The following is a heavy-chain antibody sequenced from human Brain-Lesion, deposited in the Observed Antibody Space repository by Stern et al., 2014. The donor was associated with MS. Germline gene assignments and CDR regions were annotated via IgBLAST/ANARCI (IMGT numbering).Heavy chain of an antibody. V-gene: IGHV4-30-4*07. CDR1: GYSFTSAAFS. Sequence: VQLVESGSGLVKPSQTLSLTCSASGYSFTSAAFSWTRLRHAQGQGLVWFGYLYYGWSPLYHSFPSRLVNISVDTTNNQYTQRLNSVTAADTAVYYCARGRSRVHPPLDPWGQGTLVTVSS. J-gene: IGHJ5*02. CDR2: LYYGWSP. D-gene: IGHD2-2*01. CDR3: ARGRSRVHPPLDP.